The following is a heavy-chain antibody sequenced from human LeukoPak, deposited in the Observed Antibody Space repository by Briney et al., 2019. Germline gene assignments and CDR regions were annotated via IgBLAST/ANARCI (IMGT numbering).Heavy chain of an antibody. D-gene: IGHD3-16*02. CDR1: GYSFTSYW. J-gene: IGHJ5*02. V-gene: IGHV5-51*01. CDR3: ARRARYDYVWGSYRPFDP. Sequence: GESLKISCKGSGYSFTSYWIDWVRQMPGKGLEWMGIIYPGDSDTRYSPSFQGQVTISADKSISTAYLQWSSLKASDTAMYYCARRARYDYVWGSYRPFDPWGQGTLVTVPS. CDR2: IYPGDSDT.